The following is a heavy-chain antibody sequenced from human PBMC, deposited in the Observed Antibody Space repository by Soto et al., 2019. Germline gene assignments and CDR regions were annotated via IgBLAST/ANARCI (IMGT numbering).Heavy chain of an antibody. CDR1: GFTFSNYG. J-gene: IGHJ4*02. V-gene: IGHV3-30*03. Sequence: GGSLRLSCAASGFTFSNYGIHWVRQAPGQGLEWVALMSYDGSNEYYADAVKGRFTISRDNSKNTLYLQMNSLRADDTAVYYCARSPPFSNYFDSWGQGTLVTVSS. D-gene: IGHD2-2*01. CDR3: ARSPPFSNYFDS. CDR2: MSYDGSNE.